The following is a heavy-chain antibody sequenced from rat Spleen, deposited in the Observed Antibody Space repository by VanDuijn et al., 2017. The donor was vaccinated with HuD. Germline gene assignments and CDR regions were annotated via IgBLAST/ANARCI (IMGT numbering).Heavy chain of an antibody. CDR3: ARQSQFGVFDY. CDR1: GFTFSDYY. V-gene: IGHV5-29*01. J-gene: IGHJ2*01. Sequence: EVQMVESDGGLVQPGRSLKLSCAASGFTFSDYYMAWVRQAPTKGLEWVATISHDGSSTYYRDSVKGRFTISRDNAKSTLYLQMDSLRSEDTATYYCARQSQFGVFDYWGQGVMVTVSS. D-gene: IGHD4-3*01. CDR2: ISHDGSST.